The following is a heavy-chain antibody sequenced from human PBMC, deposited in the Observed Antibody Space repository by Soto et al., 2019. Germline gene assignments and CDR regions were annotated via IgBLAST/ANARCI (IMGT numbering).Heavy chain of an antibody. D-gene: IGHD3-10*01. CDR1: GFTLSGRS. V-gene: IGHV3-74*01. Sequence: EVQLVESGEGLVQPGGSLRLSCAASGFTLSGRSMHWVRQAPGKGLVWVSGIDNAGTDSTYADSVKGRFTSSRDNAKNMLYLQMNSLRVEDTALYYCARGWFGPDVWGKGTTVTVSS. CDR3: ARGWFGPDV. CDR2: IDNAGTDS. J-gene: IGHJ6*04.